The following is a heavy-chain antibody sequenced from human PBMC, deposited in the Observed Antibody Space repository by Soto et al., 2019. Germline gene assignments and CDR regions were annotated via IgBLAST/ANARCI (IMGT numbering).Heavy chain of an antibody. J-gene: IGHJ5*02. CDR1: GGTFSSYA. Sequence: QVQLEQSGAEVKKPGSSVKVSCKASGGTFSSYAISCVRQAPGQRLEWMGGIIPIFGTANYEQKFQGRVTITADESTSTAYMELSSLRSEDTAVYYCARSRIADLTWFDPWGQGTLVTVSS. CDR2: IIPIFGTA. D-gene: IGHD6-13*01. V-gene: IGHV1-69*12. CDR3: ARSRIADLTWFDP.